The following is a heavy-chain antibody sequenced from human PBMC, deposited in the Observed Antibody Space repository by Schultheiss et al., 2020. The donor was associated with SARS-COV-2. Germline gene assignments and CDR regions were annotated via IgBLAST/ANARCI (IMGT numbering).Heavy chain of an antibody. D-gene: IGHD4-17*01. Sequence: GGSLRLSCAASGFTFSSYWMHWVRQAPGKGLEWVAVIWYDGSNKYYADSVKGRFTISRDNSKNTLYLQMNSLRAEDTAVYYCAKSTTVTTLFDYWGQGTLVTVSS. V-gene: IGHV3-33*06. CDR1: GFTFSSYW. CDR3: AKSTTVTTLFDY. CDR2: IWYDGSNK. J-gene: IGHJ4*02.